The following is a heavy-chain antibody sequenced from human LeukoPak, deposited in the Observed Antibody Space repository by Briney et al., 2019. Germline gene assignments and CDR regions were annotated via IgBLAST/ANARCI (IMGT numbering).Heavy chain of an antibody. CDR3: ARVSIAARRDYYYYMDV. J-gene: IGHJ6*03. Sequence: GASVKVSCKASGYTFTGYYIHWVRQAPGQGLEWMGWINPNSGGTNYAQKFQGRVTMTRDTSISTAYMELSRLRSDDTAVYYCARVSIAARRDYYYYMDVWGKGTAVTVSS. D-gene: IGHD6-6*01. CDR1: GYTFTGYY. V-gene: IGHV1-2*02. CDR2: INPNSGGT.